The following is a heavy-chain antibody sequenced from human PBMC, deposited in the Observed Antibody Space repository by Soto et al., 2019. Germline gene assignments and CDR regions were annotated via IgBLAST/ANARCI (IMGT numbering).Heavy chain of an antibody. CDR2: IIPIFGTA. J-gene: IGHJ5*02. CDR3: ARMSIAAAGMFPSWFDP. V-gene: IGHV1-69*01. CDR1: GGTFSSYA. Sequence: QVQLVQSGAEVKKPGSSVKVSCKASGGTFSSYAISWVRQAPGQGLDWMGGIIPIFGTANYAQKFQGRVTITADESTSTAYMELSSLRSEDTAVYYCARMSIAAAGMFPSWFDPWGQGTLVTVSS. D-gene: IGHD6-13*01.